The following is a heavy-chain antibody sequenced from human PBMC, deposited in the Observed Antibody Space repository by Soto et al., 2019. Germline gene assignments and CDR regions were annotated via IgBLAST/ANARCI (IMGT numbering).Heavy chain of an antibody. Sequence: ASETPSLTCTVCGGSICSADYDWSWIRQPPGKGLEWIGYFHSSGATYKDPSLKSRVTISVDTSKNQISLKLDSVTAADTAVYYCARDLGGWPDYWGQGTLVTVSS. CDR3: ARDLGGWPDY. CDR1: GGSICSADYD. J-gene: IGHJ4*02. CDR2: FHSSGAT. V-gene: IGHV4-30-4*01. D-gene: IGHD2-15*01.